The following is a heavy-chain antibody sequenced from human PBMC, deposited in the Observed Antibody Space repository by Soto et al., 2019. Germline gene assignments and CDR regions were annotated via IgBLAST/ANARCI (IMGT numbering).Heavy chain of an antibody. CDR2: MNPNSGNT. Sequence: ASVKGSCKASGYTFTSYDINWVRQATGQGLEWMGWMNPNSGNTGYAQKFQGRVTMTRNTSISTAYMELSSLRSEDTAVYYCARSRYSMDYYGMDVWGQGTTVTVSS. CDR3: ARSRYSMDYYGMDV. CDR1: GYTFTSYD. V-gene: IGHV1-8*01. D-gene: IGHD5-12*01. J-gene: IGHJ6*02.